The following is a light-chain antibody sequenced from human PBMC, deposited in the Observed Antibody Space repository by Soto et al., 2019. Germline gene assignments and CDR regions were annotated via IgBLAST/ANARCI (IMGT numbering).Light chain of an antibody. CDR1: QGISSW. V-gene: IGKV1-12*01. CDR3: QQANSFPLT. CDR2: TTS. Sequence: DIQMTQSPSSVSASVGDRVTITCRASQGISSWLGWYQQKPGKAPNLLIHTTSTLQSGVPSRFSGSGSGTYFTLTISSLQPEDFATYYCQQANSFPLTFGGGTKVEIK. J-gene: IGKJ4*01.